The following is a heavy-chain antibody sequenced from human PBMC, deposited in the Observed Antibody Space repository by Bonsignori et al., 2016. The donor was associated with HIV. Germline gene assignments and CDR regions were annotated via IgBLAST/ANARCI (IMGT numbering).Heavy chain of an antibody. CDR3: AREGVIVVVPAAIGHYYYYMDV. CDR2: INHSGST. D-gene: IGHD2-2*02. CDR1: GGSFSGYY. Sequence: GSLRLSCAVYGGSFSGYYWSWIRQSPGKGLEWIGEINHSGSTNYNPSLKSRVTISVDTSKNQFSLKLSSVTAADTAVYYCAREGVIVVVPAAIGHYYYYMDVWGKGTTVTVSS. J-gene: IGHJ6*03. V-gene: IGHV4-34*01.